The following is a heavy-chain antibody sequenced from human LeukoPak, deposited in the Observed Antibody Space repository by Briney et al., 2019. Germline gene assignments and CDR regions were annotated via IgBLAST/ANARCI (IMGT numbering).Heavy chain of an antibody. CDR3: ARAIGIAVAGGPDYYFDY. CDR1: GGTFSSYA. Sequence: ASVKVSCKASGGTFSSYATSWVRQAPGQGLEWMGRIIPIFGTANYAQKVQGRVTITTDESTSTAYMELSSLRSEDTAVYYCARAIGIAVAGGPDYYFDYWGQGTLVTVSS. V-gene: IGHV1-69*05. CDR2: IIPIFGTA. J-gene: IGHJ4*02. D-gene: IGHD6-19*01.